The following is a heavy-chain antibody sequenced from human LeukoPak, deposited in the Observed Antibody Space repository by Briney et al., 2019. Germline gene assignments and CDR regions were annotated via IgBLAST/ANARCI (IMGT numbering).Heavy chain of an antibody. CDR1: GGPISTYY. J-gene: IGHJ3*02. V-gene: IGHV4-59*01. CDR3: ARDPSGSYYLSGAFDI. Sequence: SETLSLTCTVSGGPISTYYWSWIRQPPGKGLEWIGYIYYSGSTNYNPSLKSRVTISVDTSKNQFSLKLSSVTAADTAVYYCARDPSGSYYLSGAFDIWGQGTMVAVSS. D-gene: IGHD1-26*01. CDR2: IYYSGST.